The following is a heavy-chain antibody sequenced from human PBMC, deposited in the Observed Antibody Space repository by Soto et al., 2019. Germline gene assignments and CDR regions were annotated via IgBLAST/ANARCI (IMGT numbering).Heavy chain of an antibody. CDR3: AKGGRQWLVTSDFNY. V-gene: IGHV3-30*18. J-gene: IGHJ4*02. Sequence: VQLVESGGGVVQPGRSLRLSCAASGFTFSDYAMHWVRQAPGTGLEWVAVVSHDGRNTHYADSVKGRFTISRDSSKNTVSLETTSLSAEDTAVYYCAKGGRQWLVTSDFNYWGQGALVTVSS. D-gene: IGHD6-19*01. CDR1: GFTFSDYA. CDR2: VSHDGRNT.